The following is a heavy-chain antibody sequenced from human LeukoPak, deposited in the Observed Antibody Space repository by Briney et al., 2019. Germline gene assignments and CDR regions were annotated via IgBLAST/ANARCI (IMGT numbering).Heavy chain of an antibody. CDR2: INHSGST. Sequence: PSETLSLTCAVYGVSFSGYYWSWIRQPPGKGLEWIGEINHSGSTNYNPSLKSRVTISVDASKNQFSLKLSSVTAADTAVYYCASGGSGSYSYDYWGQGTLVTVSS. D-gene: IGHD3-10*01. V-gene: IGHV4-34*01. J-gene: IGHJ4*02. CDR1: GVSFSGYY. CDR3: ASGGSGSYSYDY.